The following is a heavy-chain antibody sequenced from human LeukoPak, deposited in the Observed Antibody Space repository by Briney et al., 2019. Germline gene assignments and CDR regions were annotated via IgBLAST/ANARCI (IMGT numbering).Heavy chain of an antibody. V-gene: IGHV4-59*01. CDR1: GGSISSYY. D-gene: IGHD4-17*01. CDR3: ARVDYGDYTGDYYYGMDV. J-gene: IGHJ6*02. Sequence: SETLSLTCTVSGGSISSYYWSWIRQPPGKGLEWIGYIYYSGSTNYNPSLKSRVTISVDTSKNQFSLKLSSVTAADTAVYYCARVDYGDYTGDYYYGMDVWGQGTTVTVSS. CDR2: IYYSGST.